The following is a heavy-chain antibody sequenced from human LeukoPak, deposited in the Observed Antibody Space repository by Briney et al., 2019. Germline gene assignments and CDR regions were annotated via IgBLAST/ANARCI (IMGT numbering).Heavy chain of an antibody. J-gene: IGHJ4*02. CDR1: GFTLSSYA. D-gene: IGHD5-18*01. CDR3: ARDQRIGGYSYGLTGNFDY. V-gene: IGHV3-30-3*01. CDR2: ISDDGSNK. Sequence: GGFLSLSCAASGFTLSSYAMHWVRQAPGKGLEWVAVISDDGSNKYYADSVKGRFTISRDNSKNTLYLQMNSLRTEDTAVYYCARDQRIGGYSYGLTGNFDYWGQGTLVTVSS.